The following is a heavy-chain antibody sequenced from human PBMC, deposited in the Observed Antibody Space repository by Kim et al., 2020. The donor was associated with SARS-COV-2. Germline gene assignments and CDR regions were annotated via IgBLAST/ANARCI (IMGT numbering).Heavy chain of an antibody. J-gene: IGHJ4*02. CDR2: IYPGDSDT. V-gene: IGHV5-51*01. CDR3: ARPFKSGSSDPPFDY. Sequence: GESLQISCKGSGYSFTTYWIGWVRQMPGKGLEWMGIIYPGDSDTRYSPSFQGQVTISADKSISTAYLQWSSLKTSDTAMYYCARPFKSGSSDPPFDYWGQGNLLPVSS. CDR1: GYSFTTYW. D-gene: IGHD6-6*01.